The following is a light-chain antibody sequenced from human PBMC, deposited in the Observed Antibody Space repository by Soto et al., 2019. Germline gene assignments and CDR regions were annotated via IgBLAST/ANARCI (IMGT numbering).Light chain of an antibody. CDR3: ATWDDSLSGHYV. CDR2: GSD. J-gene: IGLJ1*01. V-gene: IGLV1-44*01. Sequence: QSVLTQPPSASGTPGQRVTISCSGSSSNIGSKTVNWYQQLPGTAPKLLIYGSDQRPSGVPDRFSGSKSGTSASLAISGLQSEDEADYYCATWDDSLSGHYVFGTGTKVTVL. CDR1: SSNIGSKT.